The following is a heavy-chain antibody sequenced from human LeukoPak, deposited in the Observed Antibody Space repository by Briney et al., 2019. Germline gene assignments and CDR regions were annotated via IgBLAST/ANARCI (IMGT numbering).Heavy chain of an antibody. J-gene: IGHJ4*02. CDR1: GYTFTSYG. CDR2: ISAYNGNT. CDR3: ARDSKDGYNSDY. V-gene: IGHV1-18*01. D-gene: IGHD5-24*01. Sequence: ASVKVPCKASGYTFTSYGISWVRQAPGQGLEWMGWISAYNGNTNYAQKLQGRVTMTTDTPTSTAYMELRSLRSDDTAVYYCARDSKDGYNSDYWGQGTLVTVSS.